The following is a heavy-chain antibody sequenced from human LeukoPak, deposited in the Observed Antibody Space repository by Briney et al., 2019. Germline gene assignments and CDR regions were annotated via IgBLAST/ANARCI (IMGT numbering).Heavy chain of an antibody. D-gene: IGHD1-7*01. CDR3: TTDPQWNYPLFDY. CDR1: GSTFSNAW. CDR2: IKSKTDGGTT. V-gene: IGHV3-15*01. Sequence: LGGSLRLSCAAPGSTFSNAWMSWVRQAPGKGLEWVGRIKSKTDGGTTDYAAPVKGRFTISRDDSKNTLYLQMNSLKTEDTAVYYCTTDPQWNYPLFDYWGQGTLVTVSS. J-gene: IGHJ4*02.